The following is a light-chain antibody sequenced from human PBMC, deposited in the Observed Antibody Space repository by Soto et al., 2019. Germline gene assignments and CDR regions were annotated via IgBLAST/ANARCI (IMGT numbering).Light chain of an antibody. CDR1: QSISSW. J-gene: IGKJ1*01. Sequence: IQMTQSPSTLSASVGDRVTITCRASQSISSWLAWYQQKPGKAPKLLIYKASSLESGVPSRLSGSGSGTEFTLTISSLQPDDFATYYCQQYNSYRTFGQGTKVDI. CDR3: QQYNSYRT. V-gene: IGKV1-5*03. CDR2: KAS.